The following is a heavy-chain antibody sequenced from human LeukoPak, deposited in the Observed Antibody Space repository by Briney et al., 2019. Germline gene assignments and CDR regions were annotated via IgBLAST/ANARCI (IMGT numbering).Heavy chain of an antibody. CDR3: ARGPYNWNYINFDY. Sequence: GGSLRLSCAASGFTFDDYGMSWVRQAPGKGLEWVSGINWNGASTAYADSVKGRFTISRDNAKNSLYLQMNSLRAEDTAVYYCARGPYNWNYINFDYWGQGTLVTVSS. CDR2: INWNGAST. J-gene: IGHJ4*02. V-gene: IGHV3-20*04. CDR1: GFTFDDYG. D-gene: IGHD1-7*01.